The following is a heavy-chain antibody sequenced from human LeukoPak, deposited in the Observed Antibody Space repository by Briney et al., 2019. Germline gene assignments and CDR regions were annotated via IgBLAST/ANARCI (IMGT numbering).Heavy chain of an antibody. CDR2: ISGSGGST. CDR1: GFTFSSYA. CDR3: AKGYDILTGAIDY. D-gene: IGHD3-9*01. J-gene: IGHJ4*02. V-gene: IGHV3-23*01. Sequence: GGSLRLSCAASGFTFSSYAMSWVRQAPGKGLEWVSPISGSGGSTYYADSVKGRFTISRDNSKNTLYLQMNSLRAEDTAVYYCAKGYDILTGAIDYWGQGTLVTVSS.